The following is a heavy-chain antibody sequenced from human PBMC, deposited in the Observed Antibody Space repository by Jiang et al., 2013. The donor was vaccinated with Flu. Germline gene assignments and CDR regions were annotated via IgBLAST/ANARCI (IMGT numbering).Heavy chain of an antibody. V-gene: IGHV1-69*01. J-gene: IGHJ6*03. Sequence: GAEVKKPGSSVKVSCKASGGTFSSYAISWVRQAPGQGLEWMGGSSLSLVQQNYAQKFQGRVTITADESTSTAYMXLSSLRSEDTAVYYCAGGLLDRFYYYYMDV. D-gene: IGHD2/OR15-2a*01. CDR1: GGTFSSYA. CDR3: AGGLLDRFYYYYMDV. CDR2: SSLSLVQQ.